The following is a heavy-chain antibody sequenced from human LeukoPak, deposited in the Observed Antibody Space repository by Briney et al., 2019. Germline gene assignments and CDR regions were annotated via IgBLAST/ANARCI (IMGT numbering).Heavy chain of an antibody. J-gene: IGHJ3*02. CDR2: TRSKARRYTT. CDR1: GLTLSDQY. D-gene: IGHD3-16*01. V-gene: IGHV3-72*01. Sequence: TGGSLRLSCAASGLTLSDQYMDWVRQAPGKGLEWVGRTRSKARRYTTEYAASVKGRFTISRDDSKNSTSLQMNSLESEDTAVYYCSRDGGENGRSAFDIWGQGTMVTVSS. CDR3: SRDGGENGRSAFDI.